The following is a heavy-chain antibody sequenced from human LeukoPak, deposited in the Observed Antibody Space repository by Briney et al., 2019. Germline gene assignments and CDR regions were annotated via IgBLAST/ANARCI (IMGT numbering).Heavy chain of an antibody. V-gene: IGHV4-39*07. CDR3: ARGAARGNDY. D-gene: IGHD3-16*01. CDR1: GGSISSTNYY. CDR2: IYYSGNT. J-gene: IGHJ4*02. Sequence: SEILSLTCTVSGGSISSTNYYWGWIRQPPGKGLEWIGSIYYSGNTNYNPSHKSRVTISVDTSKNQFSLKLSSVTAADTAVYYCARGAARGNDYWGQGTLVTVSS.